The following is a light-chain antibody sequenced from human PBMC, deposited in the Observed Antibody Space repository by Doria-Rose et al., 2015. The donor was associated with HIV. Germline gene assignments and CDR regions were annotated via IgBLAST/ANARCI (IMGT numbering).Light chain of an antibody. CDR2: DGS. J-gene: IGKJ1*01. CDR1: QSFSRTY. Sequence: TQSPGTLSLSPGERATLSCRASQSFSRTYLAWYQQKPGQAPSLLIYDGSTRATGIPDRFSASGSGTDFTLTINRLEPGDFALYYCHQYGTSWTFGQGTKVEI. V-gene: IGKV3-20*01. CDR3: HQYGTSWT.